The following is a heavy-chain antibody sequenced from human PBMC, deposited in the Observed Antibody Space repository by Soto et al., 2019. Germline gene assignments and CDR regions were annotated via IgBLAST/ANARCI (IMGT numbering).Heavy chain of an antibody. CDR2: INHSGST. D-gene: IGHD2-15*01. Sequence: PSETLSLTCAVYGGSFSVYYWSWIRQPPGKGLEWIGEINHSGSTNYNPSLKSRVTISVDTSKNQFSLKLSSVTAADTAVCYCARGVPYCSGGSCYHERVYYYYMDVWGKGTTVTVSS. CDR3: ARGVPYCSGGSCYHERVYYYYMDV. V-gene: IGHV4-34*01. J-gene: IGHJ6*03. CDR1: GGSFSVYY.